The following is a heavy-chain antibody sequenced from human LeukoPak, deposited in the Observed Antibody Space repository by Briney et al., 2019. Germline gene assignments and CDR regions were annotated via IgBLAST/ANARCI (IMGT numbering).Heavy chain of an antibody. CDR3: ANGPTKDGFRYYFDF. V-gene: IGHV3-30*02. CDR2: IPYDGSSK. J-gene: IGHJ4*01. CDR1: GFTFSNFG. D-gene: IGHD5-24*01. Sequence: GWSLRLSCTTSGFTFSNFGMHWVRQAPGQGLEWVTFIPYDGSSKYYADSVKGRFTISRDNSKNTLSLQMNSLRAEDTAIYYCANGPTKDGFRYYFDFWGQGTLVTVSS.